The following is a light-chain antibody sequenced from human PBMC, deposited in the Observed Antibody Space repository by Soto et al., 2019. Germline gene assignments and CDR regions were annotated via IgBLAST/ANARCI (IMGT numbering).Light chain of an antibody. V-gene: IGKV1-12*01. J-gene: IGKJ1*01. CDR1: QAIDSW. Sequence: DIQMTQSPSSVSASVGDRVTITCRASQAIDSWLAWYQQKPGEAPKLLIFTGSLLHSGVPPRLSGNGSGTDFTLTISSLQPEDFATYYCQQTLSFPPTFGQGTKV. CDR2: TGS. CDR3: QQTLSFPPT.